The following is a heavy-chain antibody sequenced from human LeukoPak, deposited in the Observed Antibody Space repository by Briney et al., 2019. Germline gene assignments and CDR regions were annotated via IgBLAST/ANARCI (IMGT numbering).Heavy chain of an antibody. J-gene: IGHJ4*02. Sequence: TGGSLRLSCAASGFTFSSYAMHWVRQAPGKGLEYVSAICSNGGSTYYANSVKGRFTISRDNSKNTLYLQMGSLRAEDMAVYYCARGNFDYWGQGTLVTVSS. CDR3: ARGNFDY. CDR2: ICSNGGST. CDR1: GFTFSSYA. V-gene: IGHV3-64*01.